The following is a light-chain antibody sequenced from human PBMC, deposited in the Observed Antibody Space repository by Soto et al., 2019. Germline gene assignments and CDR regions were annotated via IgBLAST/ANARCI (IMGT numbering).Light chain of an antibody. CDR1: SGGVGGYNY. Sequence: QSVVRQPPSASGSPGQSGTISCTGTSGGVGGYNYVSWYQQHPGKAPKLMIFEVSERPSGVPDRFSASKSGNTASLTISGLQAEDEADYYCSSYTSSNTYVFGTGTKVTVL. CDR3: SSYTSSNTYV. V-gene: IGLV2-8*01. J-gene: IGLJ1*01. CDR2: EVS.